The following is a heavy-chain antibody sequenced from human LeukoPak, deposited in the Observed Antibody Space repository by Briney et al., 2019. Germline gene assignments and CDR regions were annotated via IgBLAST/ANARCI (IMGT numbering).Heavy chain of an antibody. V-gene: IGHV1-18*01. CDR2: VSAHNGDT. CDR3: AGERSEEMGAEAETDVFDI. J-gene: IGHJ3*02. Sequence: ASVKVSCKASGYRLLSYGISWVRQAPGQGLEWMGWVSAHNGDTNYEHTSQGRGTMTTETSPKTIFLELRSLGSDATAVVYFAGERSEEMGAEAETDVFDIWGQGQWSPSLQ. CDR1: GYRLLSYG. D-gene: IGHD5-24*01.